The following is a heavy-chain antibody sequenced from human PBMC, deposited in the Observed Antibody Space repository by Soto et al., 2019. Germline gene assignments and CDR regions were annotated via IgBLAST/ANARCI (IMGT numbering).Heavy chain of an antibody. CDR1: GFTFSSYG. Sequence: GGSLRLSCAASGFTFSSYGMHWVRQAPGKGLEWVAVISYDGSNKYYADSVKGRFTISRDNSKNTLYLQMNSLRAEDTAVYYCAKDYSPAAAGPYWGQGTLVTVSS. CDR3: AKDYSPAAAGPY. J-gene: IGHJ4*02. CDR2: ISYDGSNK. D-gene: IGHD6-13*01. V-gene: IGHV3-30*18.